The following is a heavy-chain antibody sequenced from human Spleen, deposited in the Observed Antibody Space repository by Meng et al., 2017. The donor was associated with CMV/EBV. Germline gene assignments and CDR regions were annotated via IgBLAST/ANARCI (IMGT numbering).Heavy chain of an antibody. J-gene: IGHJ5*02. CDR3: ARGVVPDQYNWFDP. V-gene: IGHV4-34*01. D-gene: IGHD2-2*01. Sequence: AVYGGYFSGYYWSWIRQPPGKGLEWIGEINHSGSTNYNPSLKSRVTISVDTSKDQFSLKLSSVTAADTAVYYCARGVVPDQYNWFDPWGQGTLVTVSS. CDR2: INHSGST. CDR1: GGYFSGYY.